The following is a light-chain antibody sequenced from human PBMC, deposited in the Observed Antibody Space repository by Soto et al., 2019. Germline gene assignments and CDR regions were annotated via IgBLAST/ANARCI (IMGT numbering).Light chain of an antibody. V-gene: IGKV1-5*03. Sequence: IQMTQSPSTLSASVGDRVTITCRASQSISSWLAWYQQKPGKAPKLLIYQASSLETGVPSRFSGSASGTDFTLTISSLQPDDFATYFCQQYKSYPYTFGQETKVEIK. J-gene: IGKJ2*01. CDR2: QAS. CDR1: QSISSW. CDR3: QQYKSYPYT.